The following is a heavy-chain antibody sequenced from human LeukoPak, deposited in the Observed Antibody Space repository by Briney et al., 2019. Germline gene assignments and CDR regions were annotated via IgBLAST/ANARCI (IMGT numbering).Heavy chain of an antibody. Sequence: GGSLRLSCAASGFTFSSYWMSWVRQAPGKGLEWVANIKQDGSEKYYVDSVKGRFTISRDNAKNSLYLQMNSLRAEDTAVYYCAREGDSGYDDYYYYYYMDVLGKGTTVTISS. CDR2: IKQDGSEK. J-gene: IGHJ6*03. CDR1: GFTFSSYW. CDR3: AREGDSGYDDYYYYYYMDV. D-gene: IGHD5-12*01. V-gene: IGHV3-7*01.